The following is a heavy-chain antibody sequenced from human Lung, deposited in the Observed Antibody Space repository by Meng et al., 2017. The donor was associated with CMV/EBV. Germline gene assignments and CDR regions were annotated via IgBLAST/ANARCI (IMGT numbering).Heavy chain of an antibody. CDR1: GGSLSSRNW. J-gene: IGHJ4*02. CDR2: IYHSGST. CDR3: ARVGAYCGGDCYHPR. Sequence: VPLQGSGPGLVKRSGTLSLPCAASGGSLSSRNWWSWVRKPPGKGLEWIGEIYHSGSTNYNPSLKSRVTISVDESKNQFSLGLSSVTAADTAVYYCARVGAYCGGDCYHPRWGQGTLVTVSS. D-gene: IGHD2-21*02. V-gene: IGHV4-4*02.